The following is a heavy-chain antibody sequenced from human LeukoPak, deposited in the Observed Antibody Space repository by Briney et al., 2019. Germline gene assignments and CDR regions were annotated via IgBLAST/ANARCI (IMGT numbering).Heavy chain of an antibody. Sequence: SETLSFTCAVCGGSISSSNWWSWVRQHPGKGLEWSGDIYHSGSTNYNPSLKSRVTISVDKSKNQFSLKLSSVTAADTAVYYCARDRSDGSGSYYNQDDAFDIWGQGTMVTVSS. CDR3: ARDRSDGSGSYYNQDDAFDI. J-gene: IGHJ3*02. D-gene: IGHD3-10*01. CDR2: IYHSGST. V-gene: IGHV4-4*02. CDR1: GGSISSSNW.